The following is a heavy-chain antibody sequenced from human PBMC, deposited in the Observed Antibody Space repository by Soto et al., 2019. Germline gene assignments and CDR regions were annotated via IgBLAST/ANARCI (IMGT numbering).Heavy chain of an antibody. CDR1: GFTFDDYT. V-gene: IGHV3-43*01. D-gene: IGHD3-10*01. Sequence: HPGGSLRLSCAASGFTFDDYTMHWVRQAPGKGLEWVSLISWDGGSTYYADSVKGRFTISRDNSKNSLYLQMNSLRTEDTALYYCAKVLYGSGSPPYYYYGMDVWGQGTTVTVSS. CDR2: ISWDGGST. J-gene: IGHJ6*02. CDR3: AKVLYGSGSPPYYYYGMDV.